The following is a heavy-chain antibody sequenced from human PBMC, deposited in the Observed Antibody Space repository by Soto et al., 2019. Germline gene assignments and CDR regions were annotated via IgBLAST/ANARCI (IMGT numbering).Heavy chain of an antibody. CDR1: GGSINTGGYY. Sequence: SETLSLTCTVSGGSINTGGYYWSWIRQHPGKGLEWIGYIYYSGSTDYNPSLKSRVTISIDTSKNQFSLKLSSVTAADTAVYYCATSGWGGTGYHGHFEYWGQGTLVTVSS. D-gene: IGHD3-9*01. V-gene: IGHV4-31*03. CDR3: ATSGWGGTGYHGHFEY. J-gene: IGHJ4*02. CDR2: IYYSGST.